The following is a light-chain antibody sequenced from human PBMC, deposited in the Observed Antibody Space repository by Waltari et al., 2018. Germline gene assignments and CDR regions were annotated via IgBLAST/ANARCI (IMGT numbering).Light chain of an antibody. CDR3: SSYTSSNTWV. J-gene: IGLJ3*02. CDR1: SSDVGRFIF. Sequence: HSPLPHPPPVSGSPGKSIPIPCIGTSSDVGRFIFVSWYKHPPGKAPNLIIFIVSNRPSGVSSRFSGSKSGKTASLTISGLQAEDEADYYCSSYTSSNTWVFGGGTKLTVL. V-gene: IGLV2-14*03. CDR2: IVS.